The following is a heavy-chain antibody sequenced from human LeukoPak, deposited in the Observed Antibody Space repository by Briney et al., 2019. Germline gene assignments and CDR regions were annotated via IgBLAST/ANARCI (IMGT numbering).Heavy chain of an antibody. J-gene: IGHJ4*02. CDR2: IYPGDSDT. V-gene: IGHV5-51*01. D-gene: IGHD2-2*01. CDR3: ARHDGPIVVVPAGGGLDY. CDR1: GYSFTSYW. Sequence: GESLKISCKGSGYSFTSYWIGWVRQMPGKGLEWMGIIYPGDSDTRYSPSFQGQVTISADKSISTAYLQWSSLKASDTAMYYCARHDGPIVVVPAGGGLDYWGQGTLVTVSS.